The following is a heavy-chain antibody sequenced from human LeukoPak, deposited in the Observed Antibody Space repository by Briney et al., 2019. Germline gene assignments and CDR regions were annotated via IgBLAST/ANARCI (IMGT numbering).Heavy chain of an antibody. CDR1: GFTFSSYA. J-gene: IGHJ4*02. V-gene: IGHV3-30-3*01. Sequence: PGGSLRLSCAASGFTFSSYAMHWVRQAPGKGLEWVAVISYDGSNKYYADSVKGRFTISRDNSKNTLYLQMNSLRAEDTAVYYCAKGAQHCTNGVCYYTDSWYFDYWGQGTLVTVSS. CDR3: AKGAQHCTNGVCYYTDSWYFDY. D-gene: IGHD2-8*01. CDR2: ISYDGSNK.